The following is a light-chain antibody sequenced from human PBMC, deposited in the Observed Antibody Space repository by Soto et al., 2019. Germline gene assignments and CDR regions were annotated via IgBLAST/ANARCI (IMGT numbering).Light chain of an antibody. CDR3: QQYGSSPQT. CDR2: GAS. CDR1: QSVRSDY. J-gene: IGKJ4*01. V-gene: IGKV3-20*01. Sequence: EILLTQSPGTLSLSPGERSTLSCRASQSVRSDYLAWYQQKPGQAPRLHIYGASTRATGIPDRFTGSGSGTDFTLTISRLEPEDFAVYYCQQYGSSPQTFGGGTKVDIK.